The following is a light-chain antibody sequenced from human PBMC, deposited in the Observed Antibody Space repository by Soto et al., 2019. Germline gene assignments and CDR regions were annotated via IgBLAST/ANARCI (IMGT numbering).Light chain of an antibody. J-gene: IGKJ2*01. V-gene: IGKV3-15*01. CDR3: LQYNNWPRT. CDR1: QSVSNN. Sequence: EIVMTQSPATLSVSPGERATLSCRASQSVSNNLAWYQQKPGQAPRLLLYGASTRATGIPARFNGSGSGTEFTLTISSLQSEDFAVYNCLQYNNWPRTFGQGTKLEIK. CDR2: GAS.